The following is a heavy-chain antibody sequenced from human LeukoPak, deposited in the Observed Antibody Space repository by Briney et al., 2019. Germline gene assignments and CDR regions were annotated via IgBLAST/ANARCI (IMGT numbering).Heavy chain of an antibody. CDR3: AVIGVRGEGSFDY. V-gene: IGHV1-18*04. J-gene: IGHJ4*02. CDR1: GYTFTGYY. D-gene: IGHD3-10*01. CDR2: ISAYNGHT. Sequence: ASVKVSCKASGYTFTGYYMHWVRQAPGQGLEWMGWISAYNGHTNYAQKFQGRVTMTTDTSTSTAYMDLRSLRSDDTAVYYCAVIGVRGEGSFDYWGQGTLVTVSS.